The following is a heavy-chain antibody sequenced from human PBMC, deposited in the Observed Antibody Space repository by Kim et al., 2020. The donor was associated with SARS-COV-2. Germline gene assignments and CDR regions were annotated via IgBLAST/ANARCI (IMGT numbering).Heavy chain of an antibody. CDR1: GGTFSSYA. CDR2: IIPILGIA. V-gene: IGHV1-69*04. J-gene: IGHJ5*01. CDR3: ASQGAGGGYYGSKLKFDY. Sequence: SVKVSCKASGGTFSSYAISWVRQAPGQGLEWMGRIIPILGIANYAQKFQGRVTITADKSTSTAYMELSSLRSEDTAVYYCASQGAGGGYYGSKLKFDYW. D-gene: IGHD3-10*01.